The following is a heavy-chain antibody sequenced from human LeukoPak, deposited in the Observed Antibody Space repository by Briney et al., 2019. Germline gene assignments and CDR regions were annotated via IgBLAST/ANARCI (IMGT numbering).Heavy chain of an antibody. CDR2: IYHTGST. CDR3: ASGGTAAVMALTYYFDT. V-gene: IGHV4-38-2*01. D-gene: IGHD4/OR15-4a*01. J-gene: IGHJ4*02. Sequence: PSETLSLTCAVSGYSISSGYYWGWIRQPPGKGLEWIGSIYHTGSTYYNPSLQSRVTISLDSPKNQFSLKLTSVTAADTAVYYCASGGTAAVMALTYYFDTWGQGTPVTVSS. CDR1: GYSISSGYY.